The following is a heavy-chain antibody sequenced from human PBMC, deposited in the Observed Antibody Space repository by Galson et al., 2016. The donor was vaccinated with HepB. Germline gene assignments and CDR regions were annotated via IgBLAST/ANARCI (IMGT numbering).Heavy chain of an antibody. J-gene: IGHJ6*02. V-gene: IGHV4-31*03. CDR1: GGSITSDGYY. D-gene: IGHD2-2*01. CDR2: IYYSGTT. CDR3: ARRRGLPAAVARWHYGLGV. Sequence: TLSLTCTVSGGSITSDGYYWSWIRQHPGKGLEWIGYIYYSGTTYYNPSLESRVTISVDTSKTQFSLKLSSMTAADTAVYYCARRRGLPAAVARWHYGLGVWGQGTTVTVSS.